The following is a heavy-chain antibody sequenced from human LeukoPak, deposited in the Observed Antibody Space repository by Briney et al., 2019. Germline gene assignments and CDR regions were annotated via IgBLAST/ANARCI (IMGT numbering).Heavy chain of an antibody. CDR2: IGTAGDT. V-gene: IGHV3-13*01. J-gene: IGHJ3*02. D-gene: IGHD3-3*01. Sequence: PGGSLRLSCVASGLTLSGYSVNWVRQAPGKGLEWVSAIGTAGDTYYPGSVKGRFTISRDNAKNSLYLQMNSLRAEDTAVYYCARDRRVSYYDFWSGSLAFDDAFDIWGQGTMVTISS. CDR3: ARDRRVSYYDFWSGSLAFDDAFDI. CDR1: GLTLSGYS.